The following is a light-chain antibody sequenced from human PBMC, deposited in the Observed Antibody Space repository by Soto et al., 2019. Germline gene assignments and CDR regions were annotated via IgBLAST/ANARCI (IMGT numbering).Light chain of an antibody. CDR1: SSDIDAYDY. CDR2: EVT. V-gene: IGLV2-14*01. Sequence: QSALTQPASVSGSPGQSITISCTGTSSDIDAYDYVSWYQQHPGKAPKLMIYEVTNHPSGVSNRFSGSKSGNTASLTISGLQAEDEADYYCASYSRSTTWVFGGGTKVTVL. J-gene: IGLJ3*02. CDR3: ASYSRSTTWV.